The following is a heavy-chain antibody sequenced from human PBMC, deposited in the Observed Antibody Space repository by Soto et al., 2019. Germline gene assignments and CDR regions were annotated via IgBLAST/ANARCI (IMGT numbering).Heavy chain of an antibody. J-gene: IGHJ5*02. CDR1: GGSISPYY. CDR3: ARLGGYPQALDT. Sequence: SETLSLTCTVSGGSISPYYWSWIRQPPGKGLEWIGYIYYTGTTRYNPSLKSRVTTSVDTSKNQFSLKLSSVTAADTAVYYCARLGGYPQALDTWGPGPLRTVFS. CDR2: IYYTGTT. D-gene: IGHD3-16*02. V-gene: IGHV4-59*08.